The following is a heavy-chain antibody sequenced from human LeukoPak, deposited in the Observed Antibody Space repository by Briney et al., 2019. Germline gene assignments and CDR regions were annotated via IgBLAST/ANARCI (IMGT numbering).Heavy chain of an antibody. V-gene: IGHV3-7*01. CDR1: EFTFSSYW. CDR2: IKQDGSEK. CDR3: AREASSGWYCFDH. Sequence: PGGSLRVSCAASEFTFSSYWMSWVRQAPGKGLEWVAYIKQDGSEKYYVDSVKGRFTISRDNAKNSLYLQMNSLRAEDTAVYYCAREASSGWYCFDHWGQGTLVTVSS. D-gene: IGHD6-19*01. J-gene: IGHJ4*02.